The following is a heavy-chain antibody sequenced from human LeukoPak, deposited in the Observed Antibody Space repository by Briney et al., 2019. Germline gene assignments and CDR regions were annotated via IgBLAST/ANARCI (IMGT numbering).Heavy chain of an antibody. D-gene: IGHD6-13*01. CDR2: ISWNSGSI. J-gene: IGHJ4*02. Sequence: PGGSLRLSCAASGFTFDDYAMHWVRQAPGKGLEWVSGISWNSGSIGYADSVKGRFTISRDNAKNSLYLQMNSLRAEDMALYYCAKDMRIAAAGTISTSFDYWGQGTLVTVSS. V-gene: IGHV3-9*03. CDR1: GFTFDDYA. CDR3: AKDMRIAAAGTISTSFDY.